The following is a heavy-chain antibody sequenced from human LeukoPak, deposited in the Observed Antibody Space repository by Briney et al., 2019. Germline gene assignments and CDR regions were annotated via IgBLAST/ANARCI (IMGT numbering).Heavy chain of an antibody. J-gene: IGHJ4*02. CDR3: ARWSGYYLSRVEEVLDY. V-gene: IGHV3-23*01. CDR1: GFTFSSYA. Sequence: PGGSLRLSCAASGFTFSSYAMSWVRQAPGKGLEWVSAISGSGGSTYYAASVKGRSTIARNNSKNTLYLQMNSLRAEDTAVYYCARWSGYYLSRVEEVLDYWGQGTLVTVSS. CDR2: ISGSGGST. D-gene: IGHD3-3*01.